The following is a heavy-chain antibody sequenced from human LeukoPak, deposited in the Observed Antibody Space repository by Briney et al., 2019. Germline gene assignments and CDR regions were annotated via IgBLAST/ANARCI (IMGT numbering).Heavy chain of an antibody. CDR3: ARDQGYGAYGLDY. V-gene: IGHV1-24*01. J-gene: IGHJ4*02. Sequence: ASVKVSCKVSGYTLTELSMHWVRQAPGKGLEWMGGFDPEDGETIYAQKFQGRVTMTRDTSTSTVYMELSSLRSEDTAVYYCARDQGYGAYGLDYWGQGTLVTVSS. D-gene: IGHD4/OR15-4a*01. CDR1: GYTLTELS. CDR2: FDPEDGET.